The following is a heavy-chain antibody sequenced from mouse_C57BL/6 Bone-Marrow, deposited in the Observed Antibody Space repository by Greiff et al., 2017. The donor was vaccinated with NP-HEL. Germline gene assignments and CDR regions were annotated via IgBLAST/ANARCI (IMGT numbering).Heavy chain of an antibody. D-gene: IGHD1-1*01. V-gene: IGHV3-6*01. J-gene: IGHJ3*01. CDR3: ARRGYGSSYF. CDR1: GYSITSGYY. Sequence: EVKLVESGPGLVKPSQSLSLTCSVTGYSITSGYYWNWIRQFPGNKLEWMGYISYDGSNNYNPSLKNRISITRDTSKNQFFLKLNSVTTEDTATYYCARRGYGSSYFWGQGTLVTVSA. CDR2: ISYDGSN.